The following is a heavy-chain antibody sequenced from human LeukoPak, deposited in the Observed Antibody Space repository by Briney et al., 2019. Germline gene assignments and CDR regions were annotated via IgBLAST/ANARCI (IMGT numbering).Heavy chain of an antibody. V-gene: IGHV4-39*07. CDR2: IYYGGTT. CDR1: FGSISSDSHY. J-gene: IGHJ5*02. D-gene: IGHD6-19*01. Sequence: SETLSLTCTVSFGSISSDSHYWGWIRQPPGNRLEWIASIYYGGTTQYNPSLKSRATISIDTSNNRFSLRLTTATAADTAVYYCARWSSDWENNYFDPWGQGILVTVSS. CDR3: ARWSSDWENNYFDP.